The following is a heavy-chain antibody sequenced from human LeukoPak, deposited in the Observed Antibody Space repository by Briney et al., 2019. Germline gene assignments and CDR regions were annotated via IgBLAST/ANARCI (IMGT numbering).Heavy chain of an antibody. CDR1: GFTFKSYW. J-gene: IGHJ4*02. CDR2: IDEGGREK. V-gene: IGHV3-7*01. Sequence: GGSLRLSCTASGFTFKSYWMTWVRQAPAKGLEGVANIDEGGREKHCVDSVKGRFTISRDNAKDSLYLQINSLRAEDTAVYYCSRDGPSGNYCWGQATLVTVSS. CDR3: SRDGPSGNYC. D-gene: IGHD1-26*01.